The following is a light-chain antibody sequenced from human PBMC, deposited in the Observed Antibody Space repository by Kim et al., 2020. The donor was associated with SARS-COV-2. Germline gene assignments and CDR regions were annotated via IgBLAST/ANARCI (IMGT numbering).Light chain of an antibody. CDR3: AAWDASLKGYV. CDR1: TSDSGSNA. CDR2: ANN. V-gene: IGLV1-44*01. Sequence: GQRVTISCSGSTSDSGSNAVNWYQHLPGTAPKLRIYANNQRPSGVPDRFSGSKSGTSASLAISGLQSEDEAHYYCAAWDASLKGYVFGTGTKVTVL. J-gene: IGLJ1*01.